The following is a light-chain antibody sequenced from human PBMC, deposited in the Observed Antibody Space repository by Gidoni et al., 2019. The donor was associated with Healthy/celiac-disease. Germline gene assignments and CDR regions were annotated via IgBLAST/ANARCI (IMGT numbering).Light chain of an antibody. Sequence: DIQMTQSPSSLSASVGDRVCITCRASQSISSYLNWYQQKPGKAPKLLIYAASSLQSGVPSRFSGSGSGTDFTLTISSLQPEDFATYYCQQSYSTKFTFGPGTKVDIK. CDR3: QQSYSTKFT. CDR2: AAS. CDR1: QSISSY. V-gene: IGKV1-39*01. J-gene: IGKJ3*01.